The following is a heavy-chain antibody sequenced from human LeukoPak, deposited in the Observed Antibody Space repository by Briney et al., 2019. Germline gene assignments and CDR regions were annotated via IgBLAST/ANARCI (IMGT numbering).Heavy chain of an antibody. J-gene: IGHJ3*02. Sequence: ASVKVSCKASGYIFTSYYMHWVRQAPGHGLEWMGWVNPNSGATNYEQKFQGRVTMTRDTSISTAYMELSSLRAEDTAVYYCAKDPSDRPFYYYDSSGSFDIWGQGTMVTVSS. D-gene: IGHD3-22*01. CDR1: GYIFTSYY. V-gene: IGHV1-2*02. CDR2: VNPNSGAT. CDR3: AKDPSDRPFYYYDSSGSFDI.